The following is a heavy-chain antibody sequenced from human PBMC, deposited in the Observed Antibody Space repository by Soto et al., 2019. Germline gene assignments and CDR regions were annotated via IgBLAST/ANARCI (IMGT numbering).Heavy chain of an antibody. CDR3: TSPLYFYNGGRYPRDY. Sequence: QPGGSLRLSCAASGFTFSDSALHWVRQASGKGLEWVGRIRSKTDNYATAYSASVEGRFTIYRDDSRNTAYLKMNSLKTEDTAVYYCTSPLYFYNGGRYPRDYWGQGALVTVSS. V-gene: IGHV3-73*01. CDR1: GFTFSDSA. CDR2: IRSKTDNYAT. J-gene: IGHJ4*02. D-gene: IGHD3-16*02.